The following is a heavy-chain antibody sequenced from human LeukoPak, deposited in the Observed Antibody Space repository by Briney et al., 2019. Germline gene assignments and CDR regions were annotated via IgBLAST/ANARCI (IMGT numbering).Heavy chain of an antibody. CDR3: ARAMDTAQNWFDP. Sequence: SETLSLTCTVSGGSISSGSYYWSWIRQPAGKGLEWIGRIYTSGSTNYNPSLKSRVTISADTSKNQFSLKLSSVTAADTAVYYCARAMDTAQNWFDPWGQGTLVTVSS. V-gene: IGHV4-61*02. J-gene: IGHJ5*02. D-gene: IGHD5-18*01. CDR1: GGSISSGSYY. CDR2: IYTSGST.